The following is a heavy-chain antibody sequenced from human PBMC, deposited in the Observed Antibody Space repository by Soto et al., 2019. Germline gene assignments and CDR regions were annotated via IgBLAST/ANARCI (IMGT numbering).Heavy chain of an antibody. CDR2: INPSGGST. CDR3: ARDIEGVVVVTAYAFDI. Sequence: GASVKVSCKASGYTFTSYYMHWVRQAPGQGLEWMGIINPSGGSTSYAQKFQGRVTMTRDTSTSTVYMELSSLRSEDTAVYYCARDIEGVVVVTAYAFDIWGQGTMVTVSS. V-gene: IGHV1-46*01. J-gene: IGHJ3*02. CDR1: GYTFTSYY. D-gene: IGHD2-21*02.